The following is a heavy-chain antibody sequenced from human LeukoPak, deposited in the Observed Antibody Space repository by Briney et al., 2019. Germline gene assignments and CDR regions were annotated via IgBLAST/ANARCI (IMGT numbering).Heavy chain of an antibody. CDR2: IYYSGST. CDR3: ARDSSSGYYYYMDV. V-gene: IGHV4-59*11. J-gene: IGHJ6*03. D-gene: IGHD6-6*01. CDR1: GSSISSHY. Sequence: SETLSLTCTVSGSSISSHYWSWIRQPPGKGLEWIGYIYYSGSTNYNPSLKSRVTISVDTSKNQFSLKLSSVTAADTAVYYCARDSSSGYYYYMDVWGKGTTVTVSS.